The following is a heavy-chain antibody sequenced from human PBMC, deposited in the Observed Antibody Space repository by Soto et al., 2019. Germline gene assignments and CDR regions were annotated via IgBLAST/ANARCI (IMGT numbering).Heavy chain of an antibody. V-gene: IGHV1-58*01. D-gene: IGHD5-18*01. CDR2: IVVGSGNT. CDR3: AADEQRGYSYGRHYYYYGMDV. CDR1: GFTFTSSA. Sequence: SVKVSCKASGFTFTSSAVQWARQARGQRLEWIGWIVVGSGNTNYAQKFQERVTITRDMSTSTAYMELSSLRSEDTAVYYCAADEQRGYSYGRHYYYYGMDVWGQGTTVTVSS. J-gene: IGHJ6*02.